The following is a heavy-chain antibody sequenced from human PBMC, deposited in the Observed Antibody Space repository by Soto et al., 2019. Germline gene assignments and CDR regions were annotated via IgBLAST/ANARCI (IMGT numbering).Heavy chain of an antibody. CDR1: GDTFGRNA. J-gene: IGHJ4*02. D-gene: IGHD2-21*01. Sequence: QVHLVQSGPEVKRPGSSVKVSCKASGDTFGRNAIHWVRQAPGQGLEWMGGIIPMFPTTNYAQKFKGRLTSSADKSTGTAYMEMTSLRSEDTAVYYCTKDGDSADYGYWGQGTLVTVSS. V-gene: IGHV1-69*06. CDR3: TKDGDSADYGY. CDR2: IIPMFPTT.